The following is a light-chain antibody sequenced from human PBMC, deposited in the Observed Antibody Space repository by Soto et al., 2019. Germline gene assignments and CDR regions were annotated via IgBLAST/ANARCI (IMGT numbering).Light chain of an antibody. V-gene: IGKV3-20*01. Sequence: EIVLTQSPGTLSLSPGERATLSCRASQGVSSSYLAWYQQKPGQATRLLIHGASSRATGIPDSFSGSGYGPDFTLTISRLEPEDFAVYYCQQYGSSPMYTFGQGTKLEIK. CDR2: GAS. CDR1: QGVSSSY. J-gene: IGKJ2*01. CDR3: QQYGSSPMYT.